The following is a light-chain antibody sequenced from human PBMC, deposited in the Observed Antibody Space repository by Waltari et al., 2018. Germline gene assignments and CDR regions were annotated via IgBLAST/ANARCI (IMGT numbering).Light chain of an antibody. CDR2: EDT. V-gene: IGLV6-57*03. CDR1: SGNIASNY. CDR3: QSYDLNSRVV. J-gene: IGLJ2*01. Sequence: FMLTQPHSVSESPGKTVTISCTRSSGNIASNYVQWYQQRPGGAPTTIIYEDTQRPSGFPVRFSGSIDSSSNSASLTISGLITEDEADYYCQSYDLNSRVVFCGRTKLTVL.